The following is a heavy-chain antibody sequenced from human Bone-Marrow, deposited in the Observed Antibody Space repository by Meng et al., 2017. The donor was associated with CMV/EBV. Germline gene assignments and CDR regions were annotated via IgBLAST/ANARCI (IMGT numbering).Heavy chain of an antibody. CDR2: TYYRSKWYN. CDR3: ARVSLAGTSYYYGMDV. D-gene: IGHD1-14*01. Sequence: LRLSCAISGDSVSSNSAAWNWTRQSPSRGLEWLGRTYYRSKWYNDYAVSVKSRITINPDTSKNQFSLQLNSVTPEDTAVYYCARVSLAGTSYYYGMDVWGQGTTVTVSS. CDR1: GDSVSSNSAA. V-gene: IGHV6-1*01. J-gene: IGHJ6*02.